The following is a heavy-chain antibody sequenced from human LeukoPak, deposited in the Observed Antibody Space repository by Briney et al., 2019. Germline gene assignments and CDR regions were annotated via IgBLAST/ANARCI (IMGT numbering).Heavy chain of an antibody. Sequence: SETLSLTCAVYGGSFSGYYWSWIRQPPGKGLEWIGEVNHSGSTNYNPSLKSRVTISVDTSKNQFSLKLSSVTAADTAVYYCARLTPYYDFWSGYYHDAFDIWGQGTMVTVSS. CDR3: ARLTPYYDFWSGYYHDAFDI. J-gene: IGHJ3*02. V-gene: IGHV4-34*01. CDR1: GGSFSGYY. CDR2: VNHSGST. D-gene: IGHD3-3*01.